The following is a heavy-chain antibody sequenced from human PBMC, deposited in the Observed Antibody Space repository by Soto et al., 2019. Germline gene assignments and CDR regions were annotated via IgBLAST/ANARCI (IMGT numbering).Heavy chain of an antibody. J-gene: IGHJ6*02. D-gene: IGHD3-9*01. Sequence: QITLKASGPTLVKPTQTLTLTCTFSGFSLSTGGVGVGWIRQPPGKATDWLALIYWNDDKRYSPSLNSRLTITKDTSKNQVVLTMSNMDPVDTATYYCGGYHVLTGYHGYGMDVWGQGTTVTVSS. V-gene: IGHV2-5*01. CDR3: GGYHVLTGYHGYGMDV. CDR1: GFSLSTGGVG. CDR2: IYWNDDK.